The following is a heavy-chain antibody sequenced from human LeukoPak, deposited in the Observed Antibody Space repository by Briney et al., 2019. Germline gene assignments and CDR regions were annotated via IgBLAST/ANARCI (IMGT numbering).Heavy chain of an antibody. J-gene: IGHJ4*02. D-gene: IGHD6-19*01. Sequence: GGSLRLSCADSGFTFSGETMNWVRQAPGKGLEWISYVNSRSDTIYYADSVKGRFIISRDNAKNSLYLQMNSLRAEDTGVYYCTKNDAYASGWSFDHWGQGTLVTVSS. V-gene: IGHV3-48*01. CDR2: VNSRSDTI. CDR1: GFTFSGET. CDR3: TKNDAYASGWSFDH.